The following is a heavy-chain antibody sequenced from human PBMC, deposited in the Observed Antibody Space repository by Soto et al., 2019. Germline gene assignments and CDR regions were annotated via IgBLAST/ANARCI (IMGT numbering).Heavy chain of an antibody. CDR2: IYYSGST. V-gene: IGHV4-59*08. Sequence: QLQLQESGPGLVKPSETLSLTCTVSGGSISSYYWSWIRQPPGKGLEWIGYIYYSGSTNYNPSLKSRVTISVDTSKNQFSLKLSSVTAADTAVYYCARRWGSVFDFWGQRTLVTVSS. D-gene: IGHD3-10*01. J-gene: IGHJ4*02. CDR3: ARRWGSVFDF. CDR1: GGSISSYY.